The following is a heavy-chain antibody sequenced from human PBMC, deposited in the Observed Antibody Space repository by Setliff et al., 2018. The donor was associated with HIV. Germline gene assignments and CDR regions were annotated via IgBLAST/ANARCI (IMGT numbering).Heavy chain of an antibody. CDR1: GGSISSGGYY. V-gene: IGHV4-31*03. D-gene: IGHD2-21*02. J-gene: IGHJ4*02. CDR2: VYYNGDT. Sequence: SETLSLTCTVSGGSISSGGYYWSWIRQHPEKGLEWIGYVYYNGDTYYNPSLKSRVTLSVDTSKNQFSLNLSSVTAADTAVYYCARAPGVTPFDHWGPGTRVTVSS. CDR3: ARAPGVTPFDH.